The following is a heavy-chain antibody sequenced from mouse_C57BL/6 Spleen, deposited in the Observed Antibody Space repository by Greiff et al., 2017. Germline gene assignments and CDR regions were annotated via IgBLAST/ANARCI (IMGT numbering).Heavy chain of an antibody. CDR1: GYTFTDYE. J-gene: IGHJ2*01. CDR2: IDPETGGT. CDR3: TRWNYYGSSGY. Sequence: QVQLQQSGAELVRPGASVTLSCKASGYTFTDYEMHWVKQTPVHGLEWIGAIDPETGGTAYNQKFKGKAILTADKSSSTAYMELRSLTSEDSAVYYYTRWNYYGSSGYWGQGTTLTVSS. D-gene: IGHD1-1*01. V-gene: IGHV1-15*01.